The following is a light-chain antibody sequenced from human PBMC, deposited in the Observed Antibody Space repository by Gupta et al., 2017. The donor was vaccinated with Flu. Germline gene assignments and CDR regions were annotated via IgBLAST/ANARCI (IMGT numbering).Light chain of an antibody. CDR2: KAS. CDR1: QSISSG. Sequence: DIQMTQSPSTLSAYVGDRVTITCRASQSISSGLAWYQQKPGKAPKLLIYKASSLESGVPSRFSDSGSRTEFTLTISSLQPDDFATYYCQQYNSYSRSFGQGTKLEIK. CDR3: QQYNSYSRS. V-gene: IGKV1-5*03. J-gene: IGKJ2*03.